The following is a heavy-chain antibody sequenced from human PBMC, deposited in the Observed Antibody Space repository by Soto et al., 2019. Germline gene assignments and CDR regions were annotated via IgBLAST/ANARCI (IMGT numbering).Heavy chain of an antibody. D-gene: IGHD3-22*01. Sequence: SETLSLTCTVSGGSISSGGYYWSWIRQHPGKGLEWIGYIYYSGSTYYNPSLKSRVTISVDTSKNQFSLKLSSVTAADTAVYYCARLSSGSIDYWGQGTLVTVSS. V-gene: IGHV4-31*03. J-gene: IGHJ4*02. CDR1: GGSISSGGYY. CDR3: ARLSSGSIDY. CDR2: IYYSGST.